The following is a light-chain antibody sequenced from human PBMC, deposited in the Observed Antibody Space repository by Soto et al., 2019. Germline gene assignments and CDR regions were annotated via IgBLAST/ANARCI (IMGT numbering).Light chain of an antibody. CDR1: SNDMGHYNS. V-gene: IGLV2-14*01. J-gene: IGLJ3*02. CDR3: ASYTRTVTVV. CDR2: EVS. Sequence: QSVLTQPASVSGSPGQSITISCTGTSNDMGHYNSVYWYQQHPAKAPKLMISEVSNRPSGISNRFSGSKSGNTAFLTISWLQDEDEADYDCASYTRTVTVVFGGGTKVTVL.